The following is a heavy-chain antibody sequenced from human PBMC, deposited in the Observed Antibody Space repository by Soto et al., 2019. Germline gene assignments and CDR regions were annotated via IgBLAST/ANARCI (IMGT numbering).Heavy chain of an antibody. CDR2: IWHDGNNK. J-gene: IGHJ6*02. CDR1: GFTFSNYG. V-gene: IGHV3-33*01. CDR3: ASDLVGASDSYGLDV. Sequence: LRLSCAASGFTFSNYGMHWVRQAPGKGLEWVAIIWHDGNNKYYADSVRGRFIISRDNSKNRLYLQMNSLRAEDTAVYYCASDLVGASDSYGLDVWGQGTPVTVSS. D-gene: IGHD1-26*01.